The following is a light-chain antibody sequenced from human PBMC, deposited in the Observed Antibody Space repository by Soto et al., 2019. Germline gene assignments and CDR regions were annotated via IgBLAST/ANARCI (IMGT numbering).Light chain of an antibody. CDR2: DAS. CDR1: QSISSW. CDR3: QQYNSYWT. Sequence: DIQMTQSLSTLSASVGDRVTITCRASQSISSWLAWYQQKPGKAPKLLIYDASSLESGVPSRFSGRGSGTEFTLTISSLQPDDFATYYCQQYNSYWTFGQGTKVDIK. V-gene: IGKV1-5*01. J-gene: IGKJ1*01.